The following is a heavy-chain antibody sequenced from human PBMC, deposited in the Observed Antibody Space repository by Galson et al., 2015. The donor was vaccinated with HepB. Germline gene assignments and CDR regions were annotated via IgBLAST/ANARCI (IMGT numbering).Heavy chain of an antibody. CDR2: INPSGGST. D-gene: IGHD5-12*01. J-gene: IGHJ4*02. CDR1: GHTFTSYY. Sequence: SVKVSCKASGHTFTSYYMHWVRQAPGQGLEWMGIINPSGGSTSYAQKFQGRVTMTRDTSTSTVYMELSSLRSEDTAVYYCARDPPRGYSGYDAPFDYWGQGTLVTVSS. CDR3: ARDPPRGYSGYDAPFDY. V-gene: IGHV1-46*03.